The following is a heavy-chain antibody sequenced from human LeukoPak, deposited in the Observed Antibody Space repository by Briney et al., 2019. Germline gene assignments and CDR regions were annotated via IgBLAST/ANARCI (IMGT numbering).Heavy chain of an antibody. Sequence: SETLSLTCTVSGYSISSGYYWGWIRQPPGKGLEWIGSIYHSGSTYYNPSLKSRVTISVDTSKNQFSLKLSSVTAADTAVYYCARVSLLRSGGLFDYWGQGTLVTVSS. CDR2: IYHSGST. V-gene: IGHV4-38-2*02. D-gene: IGHD5-12*01. CDR3: ARVSLLRSGGLFDY. J-gene: IGHJ4*02. CDR1: GYSISSGYY.